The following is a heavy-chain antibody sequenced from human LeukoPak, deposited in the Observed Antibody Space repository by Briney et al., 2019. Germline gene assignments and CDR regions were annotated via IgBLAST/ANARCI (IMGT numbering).Heavy chain of an antibody. D-gene: IGHD1-26*01. CDR3: AKDNEGALDY. CDR1: GFTFSSYG. J-gene: IGHJ4*02. CDR2: ISGSGGST. Sequence: PGGTLRLSCAASGFTFSSYGMSWVRQAPGKGLEWVSAISGSGGSTYYADSVKGRFTISRDNSKNTLYLQMNSLRAEDTAVYYCAKDNEGALDYWGQGTLVTVSS. V-gene: IGHV3-23*01.